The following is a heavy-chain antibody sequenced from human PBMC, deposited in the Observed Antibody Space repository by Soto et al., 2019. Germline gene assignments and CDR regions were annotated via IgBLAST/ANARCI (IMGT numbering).Heavy chain of an antibody. CDR3: AKLVAG. V-gene: IGHV3-23*01. CDR2: ITNNGAST. CDR1: GFTFSSSA. J-gene: IGHJ4*02. Sequence: EVQLLESGGGLVQPGGSLRLSCAASGFTFSSSAVSWVRQAPGKGLEWVSTITNNGASTYYADSVKGRFTISRDTSKNTLYLQMNSLRAEDTAVYYCAKLVAGWGQGTLVTVSS. D-gene: IGHD2-8*02.